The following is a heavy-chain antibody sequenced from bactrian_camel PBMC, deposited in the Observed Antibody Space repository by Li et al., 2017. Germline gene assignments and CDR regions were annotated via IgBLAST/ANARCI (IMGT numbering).Heavy chain of an antibody. CDR1: GYTYSSNR. V-gene: IGHV3S40*01. CDR3: ATSSTWTVRFFY. J-gene: IGHJ4*01. CDR2: INSVGSNT. Sequence: VQLVESGGGSVQAGGSLRPSCAASGYTYSSNRMGWFRQAPGKGLEWVSVINSVGSNTYYADSVKGRFTISQDRDKTVYLQMNNPKHEDTALYFCATSSTWTVRFFYWGQGTQVTVS. D-gene: IGHD6*01.